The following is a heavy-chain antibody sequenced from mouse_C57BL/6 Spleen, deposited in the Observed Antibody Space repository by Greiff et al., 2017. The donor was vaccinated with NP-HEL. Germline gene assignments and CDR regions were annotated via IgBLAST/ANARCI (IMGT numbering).Heavy chain of an antibody. CDR1: GYSFTGYY. V-gene: IGHV1-31*01. Sequence: VHVKQSGPELVKPGASVKISCKASGYSFTGYYMHWVKQSHGNILDWIGYIYPYNGVSSYNQKFKGKATLTVDKSSSTAYMELRSLTSEDSAVYYWARDLITTVVARAMDYWGQGTSVTVSS. CDR3: ARDLITTVVARAMDY. CDR2: IYPYNGVS. J-gene: IGHJ4*01. D-gene: IGHD1-1*01.